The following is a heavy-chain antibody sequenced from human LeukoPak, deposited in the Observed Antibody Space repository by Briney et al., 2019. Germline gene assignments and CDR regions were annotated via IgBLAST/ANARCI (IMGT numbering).Heavy chain of an antibody. V-gene: IGHV3-23*01. CDR2: ISGGGAST. Sequence: GGSLRLSCAASGFTFNYYAMSWVRQAPGKGLEWVSSISGGGASTYYADSVRGRFTIMRDNSQNTLYLHIKNLRAEDSALYYCANGLAASGDFALRGYYYFMDVWGKGTTVTVSS. J-gene: IGHJ6*03. CDR1: GFTFNYYA. CDR3: ANGLAASGDFALRGYYYFMDV. D-gene: IGHD7-27*01.